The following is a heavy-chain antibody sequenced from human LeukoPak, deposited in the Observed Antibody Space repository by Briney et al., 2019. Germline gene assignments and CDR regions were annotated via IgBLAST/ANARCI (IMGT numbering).Heavy chain of an antibody. CDR2: ISYDGSNK. CDR1: GFTFSSYG. D-gene: IGHD5-24*01. V-gene: IGHV3-30*03. Sequence: GGSLRLSCAASGFTFSSYGMHWVRQAPGKGLEWVAVISYDGSNKYYADSVKGRFTISRDNSKNTLYLQMNSLRAEDTAVYYCARGKQMATISAFDYWGQGTLVTVSS. J-gene: IGHJ4*02. CDR3: ARGKQMATISAFDY.